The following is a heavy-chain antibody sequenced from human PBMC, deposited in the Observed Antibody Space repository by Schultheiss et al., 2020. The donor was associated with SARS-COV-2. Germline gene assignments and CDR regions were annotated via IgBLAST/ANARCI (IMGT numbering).Heavy chain of an antibody. CDR3: AKGKYSYDPKPSFSFDY. CDR2: IGWNNDSI. V-gene: IGHV3-9*01. D-gene: IGHD5-18*01. CDR1: GFTFSSYA. J-gene: IGHJ4*02. Sequence: GGSLRLSCAASGFTFSSYAMSWVRQAPGKGLEWVSGIGWNNDSIGYADSVKGRFTISRDNAKNSLYLQMNSLRAEDTALYYCAKGKYSYDPKPSFSFDYWGQGTLVTVSS.